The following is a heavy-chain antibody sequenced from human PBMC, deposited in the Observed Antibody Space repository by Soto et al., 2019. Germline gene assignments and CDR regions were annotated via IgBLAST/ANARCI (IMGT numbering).Heavy chain of an antibody. CDR2: INWKSENV. D-gene: IGHD6-19*01. Sequence: GGSLRLSCAGSGFKFEDFAMHWVRQAPGKGLEWVSGINWKSENVGYADSVKGRFSVSRENAKNSLYLQMSSLRAEDTALYYCVKDVGGAGTDVFEIWGQGTMVTVSS. CDR3: VKDVGGAGTDVFEI. V-gene: IGHV3-9*01. J-gene: IGHJ3*02. CDR1: GFKFEDFA.